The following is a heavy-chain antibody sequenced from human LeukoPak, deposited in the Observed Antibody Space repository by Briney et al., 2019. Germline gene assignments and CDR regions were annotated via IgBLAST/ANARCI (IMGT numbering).Heavy chain of an antibody. J-gene: IGHJ4*02. D-gene: IGHD2-2*01. V-gene: IGHV1-8*01. CDR2: MNPNSGNT. CDR3: ARRLGYWSSSSCLYYFDY. CDR1: GYTFTSYD. Sequence: ASVRVSCKASGYTFTSYDINWVRQTPGQGLEWMGWMNPNSGNTGYARTFQGRATMTRNTSRSTAYMELSSLRSEDTAVYYCARRLGYWSSSSCLYYFDYWGQGTLVTVSS.